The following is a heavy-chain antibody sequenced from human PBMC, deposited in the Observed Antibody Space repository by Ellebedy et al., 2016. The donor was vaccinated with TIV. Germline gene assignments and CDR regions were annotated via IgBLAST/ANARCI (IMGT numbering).Heavy chain of an antibody. D-gene: IGHD3-10*01. Sequence: GESLKISXAASGFTVSSNYMSWVRQAPGKGLEWVSVIYSGGSTYYADSVKGRFTISRDNSKNTLYLQMNSLRAEDTAVYCCARGYSWGVRGVIDYWGQGTLVTVSS. V-gene: IGHV3-53*01. CDR2: IYSGGST. CDR3: ARGYSWGVRGVIDY. CDR1: GFTVSSNY. J-gene: IGHJ4*02.